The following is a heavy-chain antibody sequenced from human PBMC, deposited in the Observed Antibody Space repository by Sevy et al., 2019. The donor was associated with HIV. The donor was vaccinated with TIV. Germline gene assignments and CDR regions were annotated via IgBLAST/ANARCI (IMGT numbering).Heavy chain of an antibody. CDR1: GFPFSSYA. Sequence: GGSLRLSCAASGFPFSSYAMSWVRQAPGKGLEWVSTLIGGGSRTYYADSVTGRFIISRDNSRNTLYLQMNSLRAEDXXXXXXXXXXXXXXXXXXXANYGMDVCGRGTTVTVSS. CDR2: LIGGGSRT. V-gene: IGHV3-23*01. CDR3: XXXXXXXXXXXXXANYGMDV. J-gene: IGHJ6*02.